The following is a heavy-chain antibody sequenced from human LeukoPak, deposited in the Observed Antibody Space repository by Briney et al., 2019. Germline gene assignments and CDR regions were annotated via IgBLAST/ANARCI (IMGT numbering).Heavy chain of an antibody. CDR1: GGSISSSSYY. J-gene: IGHJ3*02. V-gene: IGHV4-39*07. D-gene: IGHD3-16*01. CDR3: ATREYDYVWGSIDAFDI. Sequence: SETLSLTCTVSGGSISSSSYYWGWIRQPPGKGLEWIGSIYYSGSTYYNPSLKSRVTISVDTSKNQFSLKLSSATAADTAVYYCATREYDYVWGSIDAFDIWGQGTMVTVSS. CDR2: IYYSGST.